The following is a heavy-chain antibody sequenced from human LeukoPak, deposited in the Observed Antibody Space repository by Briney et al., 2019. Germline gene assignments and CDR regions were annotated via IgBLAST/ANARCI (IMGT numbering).Heavy chain of an antibody. V-gene: IGHV3-23*01. D-gene: IGHD3-22*01. CDR2: ISGSGGST. J-gene: IGHJ3*02. CDR3: AKQSSGYYRDAFDI. Sequence: SWVRQHPEKGLEWGSPISGSGGSTYYADSVKGRFTISRDNSKNTLYLQMNSLRAEDTAVYYCAKQSSGYYRDAFDIWGQGTMVTVSS.